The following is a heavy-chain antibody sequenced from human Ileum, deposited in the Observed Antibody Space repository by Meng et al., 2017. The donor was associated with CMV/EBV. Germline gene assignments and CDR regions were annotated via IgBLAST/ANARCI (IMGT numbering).Heavy chain of an antibody. CDR3: ARDRGPNTLDY. V-gene: IGHV3-7*01. Sequence: GGSLRLSCAVSGFTFSTYWMTWVRQAPGKGLEWVVSMSHDGSEEYYLDSLRGRFTVSRDNDQDSVYLQMNSLRVEDTAIYYCARDRGPNTLDYWGQGTLVTVSS. CDR2: MSHDGSEE. CDR1: GFTFSTYW. D-gene: IGHD2-8*01. J-gene: IGHJ4*02.